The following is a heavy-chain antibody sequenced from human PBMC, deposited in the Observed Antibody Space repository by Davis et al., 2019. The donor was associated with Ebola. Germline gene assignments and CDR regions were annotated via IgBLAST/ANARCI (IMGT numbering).Heavy chain of an antibody. CDR2: VSHSGSA. D-gene: IGHD3-3*02. Sequence: MPSETLSLTCGVSGGPFSGYSWTWIRQPPGKGLEWIGEVSHSGSANYNPSLKSRVTISADTSKKEFSLKLTSVTAADTAVYFCARDNTNWHFYALDFGGKGKVVTVFS. CDR3: ARDNTNWHFYALDF. V-gene: IGHV4-34*01. J-gene: IGHJ3*01. CDR1: GGPFSGYS.